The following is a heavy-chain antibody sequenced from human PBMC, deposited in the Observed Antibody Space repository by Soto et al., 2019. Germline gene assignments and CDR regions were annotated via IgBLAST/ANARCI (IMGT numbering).Heavy chain of an antibody. Sequence: ASVKVSCKTSGYSFTKYGLHWVRQATGQGLEWMGWMNPNSGNTGYAQKFQGRVTMTRNTSISTAYMELSSLRSEDTAVYYCARPDCSGGSCYGGFYYYYGMDVWGQGTTVTVSS. CDR2: MNPNSGNT. V-gene: IGHV1-8*01. CDR1: GYSFTKYG. J-gene: IGHJ6*02. D-gene: IGHD2-15*01. CDR3: ARPDCSGGSCYGGFYYYYGMDV.